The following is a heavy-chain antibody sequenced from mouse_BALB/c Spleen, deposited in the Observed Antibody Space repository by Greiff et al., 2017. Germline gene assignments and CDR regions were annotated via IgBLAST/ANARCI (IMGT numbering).Heavy chain of an antibody. V-gene: IGHV3-8*02. CDR2: ISYSGST. J-gene: IGHJ1*01. D-gene: IGHD2-4*01. CDR1: GDSITSGY. CDR3: ARGGYYDYAGYFDV. Sequence: EVKLVESGPSLVKPSQTLSLTCSVTGDSITSGYWNWIRKFPGNKLEYMGYISYSGSTYYNPSLKSRISITRDTSKNQYYLQLNSVTTEDTATYYCARGGYYDYAGYFDVWGAGTTVTVSS.